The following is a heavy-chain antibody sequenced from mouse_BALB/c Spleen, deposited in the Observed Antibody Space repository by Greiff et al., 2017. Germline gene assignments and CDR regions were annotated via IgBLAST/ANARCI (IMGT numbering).Heavy chain of an antibody. CDR1: GFTFSSYG. V-gene: IGHV5-6-3*01. Sequence: EVKVVESGGGLVQPGGSLKLSCAASGFTFSSYGMSWVRQTPDKRLELVATINSNGGSTYYPDSEKGRFTISRDNAKNTLYLQMSSLKSEDTAMYFCASEGYGNYWYFDVWGAGTTVTVSS. CDR3: ASEGYGNYWYFDV. CDR2: INSNGGST. J-gene: IGHJ1*01. D-gene: IGHD2-10*02.